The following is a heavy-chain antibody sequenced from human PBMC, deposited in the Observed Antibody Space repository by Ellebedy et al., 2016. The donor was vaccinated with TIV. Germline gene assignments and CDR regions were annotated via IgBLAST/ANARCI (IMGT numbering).Heavy chain of an antibody. Sequence: GESLKISCAASGFNFNSYALHWVRQAPGKGLEWVSLISYHGSDKYYADSVKGRFTISRDNSKNTLDLQMDNLRTGDTAVYSCARDPDAFGDKYFDLWGQGTLVIVSS. V-gene: IGHV3-30*04. CDR3: ARDPDAFGDKYFDL. D-gene: IGHD3-10*01. J-gene: IGHJ5*01. CDR2: ISYHGSDK. CDR1: GFNFNSYA.